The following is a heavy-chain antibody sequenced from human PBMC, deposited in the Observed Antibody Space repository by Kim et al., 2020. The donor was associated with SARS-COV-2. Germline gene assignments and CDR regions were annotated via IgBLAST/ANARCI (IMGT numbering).Heavy chain of an antibody. J-gene: IGHJ6*03. Sequence: GRFTTSRDNSKNTLYLQMNSLRAEDTAVYYCAKCHYDFWSGSQGPGYMDVWGKGTTVTVSS. D-gene: IGHD3-3*01. CDR3: AKCHYDFWSGSQGPGYMDV. V-gene: IGHV3-23*01.